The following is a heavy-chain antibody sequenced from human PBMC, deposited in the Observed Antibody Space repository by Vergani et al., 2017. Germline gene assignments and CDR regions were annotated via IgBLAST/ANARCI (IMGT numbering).Heavy chain of an antibody. CDR2: ISSSSSYI. CDR3: ASNEEGTRHAPQY. Sequence: EVQLVESGGGLVKPGGSLRLSCAASGFTFSRYSMNWVRQAPGKGLEWVSSISSSSSYIYYADSVKGRFTISSDNAKNSLYLQMNSLRAEDTAVYYCASNEEGTRHAPQYWGQGTLVTVSS. D-gene: IGHD1-1*01. J-gene: IGHJ4*02. CDR1: GFTFSRYS. V-gene: IGHV3-21*01.